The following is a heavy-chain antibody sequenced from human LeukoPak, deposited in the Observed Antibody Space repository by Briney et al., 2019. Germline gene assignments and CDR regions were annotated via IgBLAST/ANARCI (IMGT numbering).Heavy chain of an antibody. CDR3: SRDQTTAGPSTVDC. D-gene: IGHD4-11*01. V-gene: IGHV3-7*01. CDR2: IKQDGSEK. CDR1: GFTFSSYW. J-gene: IGHJ4*02. Sequence: GGSLRLSCAASGFTFSSYWMSWVRQAPGKGLEWVANIKQDGSEKYYVDSVKGRFTISRDNAKNTLYLEMNSLRAEDTAVYFCSRDQTTAGPSTVDCWGQGTLVTVSP.